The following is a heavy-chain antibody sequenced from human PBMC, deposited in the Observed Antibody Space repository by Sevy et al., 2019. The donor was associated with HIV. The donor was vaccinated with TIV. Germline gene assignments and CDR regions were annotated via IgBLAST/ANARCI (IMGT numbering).Heavy chain of an antibody. CDR1: GFTFSSLS. CDR3: AATSGTWDDAFDL. J-gene: IGHJ3*01. CDR2: IGSDGTTK. D-gene: IGHD2-15*01. Sequence: GGSQRLSCEASGFTFSSLSMSWVRQAPGKGLEWVSYIGSDGTTKHYAESMRGRFTISRDNAKNSLYLQINSLRAEDTAVYYCAATSGTWDDAFDLWGQGTMVTVSS. V-gene: IGHV3-48*01.